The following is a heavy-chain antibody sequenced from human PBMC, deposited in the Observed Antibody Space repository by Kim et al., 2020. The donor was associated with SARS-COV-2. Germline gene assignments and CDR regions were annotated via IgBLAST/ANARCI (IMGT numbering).Heavy chain of an antibody. CDR1: GGSISSSSYY. D-gene: IGHD2-21*01. V-gene: IGHV4-39*01. Sequence: SETLSLTCTVSGGSISSSSYYWGWIRQPPGKGLERIGSIYYSGSTYYNPSLKSRATISVDTSKNQFSLKLSSVTAADTAVYYCARHHIVVVIAANFDYWGQGTLVTVSS. J-gene: IGHJ4*02. CDR3: ARHHIVVVIAANFDY. CDR2: IYYSGST.